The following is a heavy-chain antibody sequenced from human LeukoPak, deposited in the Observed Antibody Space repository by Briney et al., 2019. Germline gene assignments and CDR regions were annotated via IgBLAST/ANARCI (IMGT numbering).Heavy chain of an antibody. CDR3: HIWNPPDY. CDR2: IYYSGST. CDR1: GDSISVIDYY. Sequence: PSETLSLTCTVSGDSISVIDYYWGWIRQPPGKGLEWIGSIYYSGSTYYNPSLKSRVTISVDTSKNQFSLKLSSVTAAGTAVYYCHIWNPPDYWGQGTLVTVSS. J-gene: IGHJ4*02. D-gene: IGHD1-1*01. V-gene: IGHV4-39*07.